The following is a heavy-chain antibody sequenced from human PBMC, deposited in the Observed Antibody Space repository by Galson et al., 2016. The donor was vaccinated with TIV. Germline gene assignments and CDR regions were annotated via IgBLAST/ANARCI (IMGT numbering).Heavy chain of an antibody. CDR3: ARVGSTGWAHYFDY. CDR1: GFTFSRYT. D-gene: IGHD6-19*01. CDR2: TTYDDSQK. J-gene: IGHJ4*02. V-gene: IGHV3-30*04. Sequence: SLRLSCAASGFTFSRYTMHWIRQAPGKGLEWVAVTTYDDSQKYYAGSVKGRFTISRDNSKNMLFLQMNSLTAEDTAVYYCARVGSTGWAHYFDYWGQGTLVTVSS.